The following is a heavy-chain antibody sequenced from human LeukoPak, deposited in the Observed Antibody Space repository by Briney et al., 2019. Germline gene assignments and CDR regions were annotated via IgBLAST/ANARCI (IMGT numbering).Heavy chain of an antibody. CDR1: GGSISSSNW. CDR3: ARITFVVEGYGMDV. Sequence: PSETLSLTCAVSGGSISSSNWWSWVRQPPGKGLEWIGEIYHSGSTNYNPSLKSRVTISVDKSKNQFSLKLNSVTAADTAVYYCARITFVVEGYGMDVWGQGTTVTASS. J-gene: IGHJ6*02. V-gene: IGHV4-4*02. D-gene: IGHD2-21*01. CDR2: IYHSGST.